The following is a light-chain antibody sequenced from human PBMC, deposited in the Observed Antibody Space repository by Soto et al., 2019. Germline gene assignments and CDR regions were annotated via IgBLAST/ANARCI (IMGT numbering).Light chain of an antibody. Sequence: SGCTPYLCPQDIATLSCRSGQSVSNDYVAWVQQKPGQTPRLLIYSVSSRATGIPDRFSGSGSGTDFTLTISRLEPEDFAVYSCQQYGSSGPFGHGTNVDIK. V-gene: IGKV3-20*01. CDR3: QQYGSSGP. J-gene: IGKJ3*01. CDR1: QSVSNDY. CDR2: SVS.